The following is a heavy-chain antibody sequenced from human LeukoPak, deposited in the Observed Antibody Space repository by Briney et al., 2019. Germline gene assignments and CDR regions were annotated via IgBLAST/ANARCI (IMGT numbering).Heavy chain of an antibody. CDR1: DGSFSGYY. Sequence: SETLSLTCAVYDGSFSGYYWSCLRQPPGKGLEWIGEINHSGSTNYNPSLKSRVTISIDTSKNQFSLKLSSVTAADTAVYSCARGIGYASTWYTAFDVWGQGTMVTVSS. CDR3: ARGIGYASTWYTAFDV. J-gene: IGHJ3*01. D-gene: IGHD6-13*01. V-gene: IGHV4-34*01. CDR2: INHSGST.